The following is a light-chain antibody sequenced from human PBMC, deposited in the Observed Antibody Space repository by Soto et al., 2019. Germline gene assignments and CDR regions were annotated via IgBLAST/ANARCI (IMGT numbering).Light chain of an antibody. Sequence: EILMTQSPATLSVSPGERATLSCRASQTVESNLAGYQQQPGQAPRLLIYNASIRATDIPARFSGSGSGTEFTLTISSLQSEDFAVYYCQQYNTWPPYTFGQGTKVEIK. CDR2: NAS. CDR1: QTVESN. V-gene: IGKV3-15*01. J-gene: IGKJ2*01. CDR3: QQYNTWPPYT.